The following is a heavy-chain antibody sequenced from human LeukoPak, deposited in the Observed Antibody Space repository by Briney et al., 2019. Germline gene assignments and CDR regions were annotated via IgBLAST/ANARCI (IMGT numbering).Heavy chain of an antibody. D-gene: IGHD3-10*01. Sequence: SETLSLTCTVPDPSISGYYWGWVRQPPGKVLKWIGSIHISASTNYNTFLRSRVTISVDTSKDQLSLKLGSVTAADTAVYYCARDLYGIYFDYWGQGTLVTVSS. CDR1: DPSISGYY. J-gene: IGHJ4*02. V-gene: IGHV4-59*01. CDR2: IHISAST. CDR3: ARDLYGIYFDY.